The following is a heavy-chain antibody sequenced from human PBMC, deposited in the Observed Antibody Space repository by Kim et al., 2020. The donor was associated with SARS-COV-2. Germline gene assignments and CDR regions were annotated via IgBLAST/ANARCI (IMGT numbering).Heavy chain of an antibody. D-gene: IGHD3-16*01. V-gene: IGHV3-30*18. CDR3: AKDLGGIRLHKYFDY. CDR2: ISYDGSNK. J-gene: IGHJ4*02. CDR1: GFTFSSYG. Sequence: GGSLRLSCAASGFTFSSYGMHWVRQAPGKGLEWVAVISYDGSNKYYADSVKGRFTISRDNSKNTLYLQMNSLRAEDTAVYYCAKDLGGIRLHKYFDYWGQGTLVTVSS.